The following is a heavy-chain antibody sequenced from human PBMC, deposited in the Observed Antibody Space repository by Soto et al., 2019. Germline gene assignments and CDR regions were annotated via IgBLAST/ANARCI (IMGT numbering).Heavy chain of an antibody. D-gene: IGHD2-2*02. V-gene: IGHV3-21*01. CDR3: AREYTAWPLAYGLDV. CDR1: GFTFSTYS. Sequence: PGGSLRLFCVGSGFTFSTYSINWVRQAPGKGLECVSSISTRSHIYYAHSVKGQFTISRDNAKNSVSLQMNSRRAEDTAVYYCAREYTAWPLAYGLDVWGQGTTVTVSS. J-gene: IGHJ6*02. CDR2: ISTRSHI.